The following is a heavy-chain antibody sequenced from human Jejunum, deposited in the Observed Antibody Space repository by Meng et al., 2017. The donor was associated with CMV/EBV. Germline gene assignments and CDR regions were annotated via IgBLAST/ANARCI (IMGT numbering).Heavy chain of an antibody. CDR2: IHHSGSA. Sequence: HGERQGSGPGLVGPSQTPSLPCTVSGGSMSSGNYYWSWIRQPPGKGLEWIGYIHHSGSAYYNPSLKSRVSISVDTSRNQFSLNLNSMTAADTAVYYCASFDHIPRRNYFDYWGQGTLVTVSS. J-gene: IGHJ4*02. CDR1: GGSMSSGNYY. CDR3: ASFDHIPRRNYFDY. V-gene: IGHV4-30-4*01. D-gene: IGHD2-21*01.